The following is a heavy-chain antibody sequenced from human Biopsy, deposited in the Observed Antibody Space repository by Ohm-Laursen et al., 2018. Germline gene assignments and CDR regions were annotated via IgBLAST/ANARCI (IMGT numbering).Heavy chain of an antibody. CDR3: GRREVVITHDAFGT. CDR1: GGSISSYY. J-gene: IGHJ3*02. D-gene: IGHD3-22*01. Sequence: GTLSLTCTVSGGSISSYYWTWIRQPPGKGLEWIGDVYYSGSTNRNPSLKSRVTILVDTSKNQFSLKLNSVTAADTAVYYCGRREVVITHDAFGTWGQGTMVTVSS. CDR2: VYYSGST. V-gene: IGHV4-59*08.